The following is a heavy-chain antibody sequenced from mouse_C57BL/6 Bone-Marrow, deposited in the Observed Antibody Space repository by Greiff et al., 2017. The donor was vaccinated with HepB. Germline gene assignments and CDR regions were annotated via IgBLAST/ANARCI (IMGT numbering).Heavy chain of an antibody. CDR3: GRRDYVSYAMDD. J-gene: IGHJ4*01. V-gene: IGHV10-1*01. D-gene: IGHD2-4*01. CDR2: IRSKSNNYAT. CDR1: GFSFNTYA. Sequence: EVKLVESGGGLVQPKGSLKLSCAASGFSFNTYAMNWVRQAPGKGLEWVARIRSKSNNYATYYADSVKDRFTISRDDSESMLSLQMNNLKTEDTAMYYWGRRDYVSYAMDDWGQGTSVTVSS.